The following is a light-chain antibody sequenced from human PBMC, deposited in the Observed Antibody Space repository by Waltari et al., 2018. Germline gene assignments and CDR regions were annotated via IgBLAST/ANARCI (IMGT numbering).Light chain of an antibody. J-gene: IGLJ2*01. CDR3: SSFAGSNAVL. CDR2: QVS. CDR1: SGDVGGYTY. V-gene: IGLV2-8*01. Sequence: QSALTPPPSASGSPGQSVPISCTGTSGDVGGYTYVSWYQQHPGKAPKFLIYQVSNRPSGVPDRFSGSKSGNTASLTVSGLQAEDEADYYCSSFAGSNAVLFGGGTKLTVL.